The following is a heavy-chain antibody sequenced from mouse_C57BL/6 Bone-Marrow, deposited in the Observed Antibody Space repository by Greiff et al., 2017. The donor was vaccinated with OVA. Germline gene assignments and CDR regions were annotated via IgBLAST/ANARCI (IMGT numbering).Heavy chain of an antibody. D-gene: IGHD2-4*01. CDR2: IHPNSGST. Sequence: QVQLQQPGAELVKPGASVKLSCKASGYTFTSYWMHWVKQRPGQGLEWIGMIHPNSGSTNYNEKFKSKATLTVDKSSSTAYMQLSSLTSEDSAVYYCARRGYYDYDLYYYAMDYWGQGTSVTVSS. J-gene: IGHJ4*01. CDR3: ARRGYYDYDLYYYAMDY. V-gene: IGHV1-64*01. CDR1: GYTFTSYW.